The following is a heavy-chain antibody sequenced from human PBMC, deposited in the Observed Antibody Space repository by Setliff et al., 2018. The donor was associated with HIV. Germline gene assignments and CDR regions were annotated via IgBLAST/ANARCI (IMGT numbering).Heavy chain of an antibody. V-gene: IGHV1-2*06. CDR1: GYTFNNYG. Sequence: GASVKVSCKASGYTFNNYGISWVRQAPGQGLEWMGRINPNIGATHYAEKFQGRVTMTRDTSITTVYMELSGLRSDDTAMYYCATTPYHYDSSSYYLAYWGQGTLVTVSS. CDR2: INPNIGAT. CDR3: ATTPYHYDSSSYYLAY. J-gene: IGHJ4*02. D-gene: IGHD3-22*01.